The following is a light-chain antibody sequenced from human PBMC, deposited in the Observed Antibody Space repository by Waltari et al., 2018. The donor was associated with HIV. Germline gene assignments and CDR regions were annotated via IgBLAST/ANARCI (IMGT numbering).Light chain of an antibody. CDR1: QGISTW. CDR3: QQYHTFTFT. V-gene: IGKV1-5*03. CDR2: KSS. J-gene: IGKJ3*01. Sequence: DNQMTQSPCTMSASVGHSVTITCRASQGISTWLAWNPQKPGKAPKLLIYKSSTLDGGVPSRFSGRGSGTEFTLTISGLQPDDFATYYCQQYHTFTFTFGPGTVVVVK.